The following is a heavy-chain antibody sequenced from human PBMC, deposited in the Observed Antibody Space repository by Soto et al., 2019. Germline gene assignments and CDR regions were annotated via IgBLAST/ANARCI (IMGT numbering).Heavy chain of an antibody. J-gene: IGHJ4*02. Sequence: GGSLRLSCAASGFTFSSYAMHWVRQAPGKGLEWVAVISYDGNNKYYADSVKGRFTISRDNSKNTLYLQMNSLRAEDTAVYYCARVWLINYYDSSGPFDYWGQGTLVTVSS. D-gene: IGHD3-22*01. CDR1: GFTFSSYA. V-gene: IGHV3-30-3*01. CDR2: ISYDGNNK. CDR3: ARVWLINYYDSSGPFDY.